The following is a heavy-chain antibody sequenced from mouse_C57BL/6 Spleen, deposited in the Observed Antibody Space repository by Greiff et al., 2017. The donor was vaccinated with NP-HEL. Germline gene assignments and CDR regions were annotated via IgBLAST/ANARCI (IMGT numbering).Heavy chain of an antibody. CDR3: TRGHYDYDEGWYFDV. Sequence: EVKLVESGGGLVKPGGSLKLSCAASGFTFSSYAMSWVRQTPEKRLEWVATISDGGSYTYYPDNVKGRFTISRDNAKNNLYLQMSHLKSEDTAMYYCTRGHYDYDEGWYFDVWGTGTTVTVSS. CDR2: ISDGGSYT. J-gene: IGHJ1*03. V-gene: IGHV5-4*03. D-gene: IGHD2-4*01. CDR1: GFTFSSYA.